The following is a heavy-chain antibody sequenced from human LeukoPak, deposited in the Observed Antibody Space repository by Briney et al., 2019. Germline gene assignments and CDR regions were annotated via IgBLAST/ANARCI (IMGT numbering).Heavy chain of an antibody. CDR3: AALHYYDSSGAHY. J-gene: IGHJ4*02. CDR1: GGSISSYY. Sequence: PSETLSLTCTVSGGSISSYYWSWIRQPAGKGLEWIGRIYTSGSTNYNPSLESRVTMSLDKSKNQFSLKLTSVTAADTAVYYCAALHYYDSSGAHYWGQGTPVTVSS. D-gene: IGHD3-22*01. CDR2: IYTSGST. V-gene: IGHV4-4*07.